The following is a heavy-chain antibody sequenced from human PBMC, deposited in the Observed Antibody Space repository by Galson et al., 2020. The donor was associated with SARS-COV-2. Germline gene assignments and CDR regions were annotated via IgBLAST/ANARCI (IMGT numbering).Heavy chain of an antibody. V-gene: IGHV3-30*03. CDR1: GFTFSSYG. D-gene: IGHD2-2*01. CDR2: ISYDGSHK. CDR3: AMGLVVPAAYYGGMDV. Sequence: GGSLRLSCAASGFTFSSYGMHWVRQAPGKGLEWVAVISYDGSHKYYADSVKGRFTISRDNSKNTLYLQMNSLRAEDTAVYYCAMGLVVPAAYYGGMDVWGQGTTVTVSS. J-gene: IGHJ6*02.